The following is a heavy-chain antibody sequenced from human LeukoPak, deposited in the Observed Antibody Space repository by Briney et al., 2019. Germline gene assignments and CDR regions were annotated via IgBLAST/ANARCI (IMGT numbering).Heavy chain of an antibody. CDR1: GFIFSTYV. V-gene: IGHV3-23*01. J-gene: IGHJ3*02. CDR3: ARDRYSGSPRHAFDI. CDR2: VGGDGHVT. D-gene: IGHD1-26*01. Sequence: PGGSLRLSCAASGFIFSTYVMSWVRQAPGKGLEWVSSVGGDGHVTYYADSVKGRFTISRDNSKNTLYLQMNSLRAEDTAVYYCARDRYSGSPRHAFDIWGQGTMVTVSS.